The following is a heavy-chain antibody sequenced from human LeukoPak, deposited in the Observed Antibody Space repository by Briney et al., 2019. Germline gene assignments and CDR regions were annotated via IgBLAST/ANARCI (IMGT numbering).Heavy chain of an antibody. CDR3: ARESDSSGWYDS. Sequence: SGGSRRLSCAPPGLTFVDYAIPGVLQAPGRGRRWVSLISGDGGSTFYADSVKGRFTISRDNSKNSLYLQMSSLRSEDTALYYCARESDSSGWYDSWGQGTLVTVSS. CDR1: GLTFVDYA. CDR2: ISGDGGST. V-gene: IGHV3-43*02. D-gene: IGHD3-22*01. J-gene: IGHJ5*01.